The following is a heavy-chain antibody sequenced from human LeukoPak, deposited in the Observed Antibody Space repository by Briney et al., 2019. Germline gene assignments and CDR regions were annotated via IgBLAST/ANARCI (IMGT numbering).Heavy chain of an antibody. J-gene: IGHJ6*03. CDR3: ASRGYSSSSGGYYYYMDV. CDR2: MNPNSGNT. V-gene: IGHV1-8*01. CDR1: GYTFTSYD. D-gene: IGHD6-6*01. Sequence: GASVKVSCKASGYTFTSYDINWVRQATGQGLEWMGWMNPNSGNTGYAQKFQDRVTMTRNTSISTAYMELSSLRSEDTAVYYCASRGYSSSSGGYYYYMDVWGKGTTVTVS.